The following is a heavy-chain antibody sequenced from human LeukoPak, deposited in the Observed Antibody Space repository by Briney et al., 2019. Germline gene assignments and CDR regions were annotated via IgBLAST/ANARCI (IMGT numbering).Heavy chain of an antibody. CDR1: GYTLTGYY. V-gene: IGHV1-2*02. Sequence: GASVKVSCKASGYTLTGYYMHWVRQAPGQGLEWMGWINPNSGGTNYAQKFQGRVTMTRDTSISTAYMELSRLRSDDTAVYYCARDSGSLDYFDYWGQGTLVTVSS. D-gene: IGHD1-26*01. J-gene: IGHJ4*02. CDR3: ARDSGSLDYFDY. CDR2: INPNSGGT.